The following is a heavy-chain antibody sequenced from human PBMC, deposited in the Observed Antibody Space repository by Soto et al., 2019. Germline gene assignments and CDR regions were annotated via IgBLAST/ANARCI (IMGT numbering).Heavy chain of an antibody. CDR1: GFTFSSYA. V-gene: IGHV3-64*01. J-gene: IGHJ4*02. CDR2: ISSNGGST. Sequence: EVQLVESGGGLVQPGGSLRLSCAASGFTFSSYAMNWVRQAPGKGLEYVSAISSNGGSTYYANSVKGRFTISRDNXKNTLYLHMGSLTAEDMAVYYCARHVGYTGSYSDYWGQGTLVTVSS. D-gene: IGHD1-26*01. CDR3: ARHVGYTGSYSDY.